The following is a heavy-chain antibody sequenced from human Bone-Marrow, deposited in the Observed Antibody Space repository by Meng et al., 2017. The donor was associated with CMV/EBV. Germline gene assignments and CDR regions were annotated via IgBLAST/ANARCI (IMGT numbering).Heavy chain of an antibody. Sequence: GSLRLSCTVSGGSISSYYWSWIRQPPGKGLEWIGYIYYSGSTNYNPSLKSRVTISVDTSKNQFSLKLSSVTAADTAVYYCARETNCSSTSCYFDYWGQGTLVTVSS. CDR1: GGSISSYY. J-gene: IGHJ4*02. CDR3: ARETNCSSTSCYFDY. CDR2: IYYSGST. D-gene: IGHD2-2*01. V-gene: IGHV4-59*01.